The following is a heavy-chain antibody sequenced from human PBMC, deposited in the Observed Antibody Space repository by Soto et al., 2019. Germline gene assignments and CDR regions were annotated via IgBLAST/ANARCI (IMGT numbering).Heavy chain of an antibody. D-gene: IGHD1-26*01. V-gene: IGHV3-23*01. CDR3: AKDFEVGAIHYAPTDY. CDR1: GFTFSSYA. Sequence: PGGSLRLSCAASGFTFSSYAMSWVRQAPGKGLEWVSAISGSGGSTYYADSVKGRFTISRDNSKNTLYLQMNSLRAEDTAVYYCAKDFEVGAIHYAPTDYWGQGTLVTVSS. CDR2: ISGSGGST. J-gene: IGHJ4*02.